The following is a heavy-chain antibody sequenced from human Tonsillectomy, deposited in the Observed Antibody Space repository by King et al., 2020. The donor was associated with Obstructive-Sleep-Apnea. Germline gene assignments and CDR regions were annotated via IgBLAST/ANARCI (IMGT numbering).Heavy chain of an antibody. Sequence: VQLVESGGGVVQPGRSLRLSCAASGFSFSNNDLHWVRQSPGKGLEWVARITYDGRNKYYADSVKGRFTISRDNSRDTLYLQMNSLRTEDTAVFFCAKAKREIGDVYYFDYWGQGTLVTVSS. CDR1: GFSFSNND. D-gene: IGHD3-16*01. V-gene: IGHV3-30*18. CDR3: AKAKREIGDVYYFDY. CDR2: ITYDGRNK. J-gene: IGHJ4*02.